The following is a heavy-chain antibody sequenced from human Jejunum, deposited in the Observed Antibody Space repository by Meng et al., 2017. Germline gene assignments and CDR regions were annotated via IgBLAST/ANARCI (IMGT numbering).Heavy chain of an antibody. D-gene: IGHD3-10*01. CDR2: AYTRGSP. CDR3: ARRLPGENAFDI. Sequence: GSLRLSCSLSGGSISSFYWAWIRQPAGKGLEWIGRAYTRGSPTYNPSLKSRVTMSLDTSKNQFSLILRSVTAADTAVYYCARRLPGENAFDIWGQGTMVTVSS. J-gene: IGHJ3*02. CDR1: GGSISSFY. V-gene: IGHV4-4*07.